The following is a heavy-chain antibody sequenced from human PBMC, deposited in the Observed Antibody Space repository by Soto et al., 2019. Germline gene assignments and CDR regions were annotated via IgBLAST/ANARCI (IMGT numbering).Heavy chain of an antibody. V-gene: IGHV3-7*01. CDR2: IKQDGSEK. J-gene: IGHJ4*02. Sequence: GGSLRLSCAASGFTFSSYWMSWVRQAPGKGLEWVANIKQDGSEKYYVDSVKGRFTISRDNAKNSVYLDMNSLSAEDTAVYYCARESEDLTSNFDYWGQGTLVTVSS. CDR3: ARESEDLTSNFDY. CDR1: GFTFSSYW.